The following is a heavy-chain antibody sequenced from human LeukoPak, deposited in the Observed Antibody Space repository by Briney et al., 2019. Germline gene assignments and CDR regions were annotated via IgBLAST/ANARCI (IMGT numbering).Heavy chain of an antibody. CDR3: ARAGAARPDF. Sequence: GGSLRLSCVVSGFTFSTYWMNWFRQTPGKGLEWVAKIKADGGEKDHVASVKGRFTISRDNAKNSLYLQMNSLRVEDTAVYYCARAGAARPDFWGQGTLVTVSS. D-gene: IGHD6-6*01. CDR2: IKADGGEK. CDR1: GFTFSTYW. J-gene: IGHJ4*02. V-gene: IGHV3-7*01.